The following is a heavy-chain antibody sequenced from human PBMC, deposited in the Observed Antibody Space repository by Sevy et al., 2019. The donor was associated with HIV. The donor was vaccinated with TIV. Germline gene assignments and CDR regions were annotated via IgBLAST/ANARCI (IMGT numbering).Heavy chain of an antibody. CDR2: IGSKAYGGTT. CDR3: TRDMLRTVDAFDI. D-gene: IGHD2-8*01. CDR1: GFTFGDYA. J-gene: IGHJ3*02. V-gene: IGHV3-49*04. Sequence: SLRLSCTASGFTFGDYAMSWVHQAPGKELEWVGFIGSKAYGGTTEYAASVKGRFTISRDDSKSIAYLQMNSLKTEDTAVYYCTRDMLRTVDAFDIWGQGTMVTVSS.